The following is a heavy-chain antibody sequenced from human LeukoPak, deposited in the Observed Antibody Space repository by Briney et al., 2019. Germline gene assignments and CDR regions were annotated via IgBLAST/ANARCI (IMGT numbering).Heavy chain of an antibody. CDR3: ARAESRRGYCSGGSCYSPFDP. J-gene: IGHJ5*02. CDR2: INPNSGGT. D-gene: IGHD2-15*01. V-gene: IGHV1-2*02. Sequence: GASVKVSCKASGYTFTGYYMHWVRQAPGQGLEWMGWINPNSGGTNYAQKFQGRVTMTRDTSISTAYMELSRLRSDDTAVYYCARAESRRGYCSGGSCYSPFDPWGQGTLVTVSS. CDR1: GYTFTGYY.